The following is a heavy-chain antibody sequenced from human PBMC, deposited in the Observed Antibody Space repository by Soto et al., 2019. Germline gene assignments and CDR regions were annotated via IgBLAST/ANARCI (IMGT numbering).Heavy chain of an antibody. D-gene: IGHD2-15*01. CDR2: QSSGGGGNT. J-gene: IGHJ4*02. CDR3: AKDAADCTGDLCYSLVLFH. V-gene: IGHV3-66*01. CDR1: GFTVSTNY. Sequence: EVRLVESGGAVLQPGGSLRLSCAASGFTVSTNYMSWVRQAPGKGLEWVSLQSSGGGGNTYYADSVKGRFTISRDDSKNTLYLQMNNLRAEDTAVYYCAKDAADCTGDLCYSLVLFHWGQGTLVTVSS.